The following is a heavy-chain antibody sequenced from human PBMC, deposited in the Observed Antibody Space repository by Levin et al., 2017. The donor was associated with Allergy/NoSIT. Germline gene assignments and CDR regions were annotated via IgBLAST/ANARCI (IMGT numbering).Heavy chain of an antibody. CDR1: GFTFSRDW. V-gene: IGHV3-7*04. CDR3: VRDLDRYYFDY. CDR2: IKQDGSEK. D-gene: IGHD3/OR15-3a*01. J-gene: IGHJ4*02. Sequence: GGSLRLSCAATGFTFSRDWMSWVRQAPGKGLEWVANIKQDGSEKYYVDSVKGRFTISRDDAKNSLFLQMNSLRAEDTAVYYCVRDLDRYYFDYWGQGTLVTVSS.